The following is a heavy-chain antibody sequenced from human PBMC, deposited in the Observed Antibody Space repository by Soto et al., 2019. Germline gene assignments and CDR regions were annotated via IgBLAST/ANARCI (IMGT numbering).Heavy chain of an antibody. CDR1: GGSISSGDYY. J-gene: IGHJ2*01. D-gene: IGHD5-12*01. V-gene: IGHV4-30-4*01. CDR2: IDYSGGT. CDR3: ARADYNNYCYFDL. Sequence: QVQLQESGPGLVKPSQTLSLTCTVSGGSISSGDYYWSWIRQPPGKGLEGIGDIDYSGGTNYNPTLRARVXXSXDXXPHPLSLTLSSVTAAHTPVYYYARADYNNYCYFDLWGRGPLVTASS.